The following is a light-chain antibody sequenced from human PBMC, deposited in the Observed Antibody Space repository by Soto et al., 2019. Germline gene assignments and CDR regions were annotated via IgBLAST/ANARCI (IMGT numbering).Light chain of an antibody. CDR2: AAS. Sequence: DIQMTQSPSSLSASVGDRVTITCRASQSISTFLNWYQQKPGKAPKLLLYAASTLQTGVPSRFSGSGSGTDFTLTISNLQPEDFATYYCHQTDTIPETFGQGTKVEIK. CDR3: HQTDTIPET. J-gene: IGKJ1*01. CDR1: QSISTF. V-gene: IGKV1-39*01.